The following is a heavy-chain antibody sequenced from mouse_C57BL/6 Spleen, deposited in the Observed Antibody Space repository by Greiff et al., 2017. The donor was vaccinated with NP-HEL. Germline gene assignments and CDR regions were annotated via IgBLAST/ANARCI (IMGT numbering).Heavy chain of an antibody. CDR2: IDPSDSYT. D-gene: IGHD1-1*01. CDR3: ARWVYGSSY. J-gene: IGHJ2*01. V-gene: IGHV1-50*01. Sequence: QVQLQQSGAELVKPGASVKLSCKASGYTFTSYWMQWVKQRPGQGLEWIGEIDPSDSYTNYNQKFKGKATLTVDTSSSTAYMQLSSLTSEDSAVYYCARWVYGSSYWGQGTTLTVSS. CDR1: GYTFTSYW.